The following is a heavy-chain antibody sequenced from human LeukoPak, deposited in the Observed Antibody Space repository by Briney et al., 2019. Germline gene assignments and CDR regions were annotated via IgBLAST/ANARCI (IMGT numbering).Heavy chain of an antibody. CDR3: TKDRGPYLGIDNNWFDP. V-gene: IGHV3-23*01. CDR2: ISGYGANT. Sequence: GGSRRLSCAASGFTFNLYGMSWVRQVPGKGLEWVSGISGYGANTYYADSVKVRFTIPRDNSKNTVFLQMNSLTVEDTAVYHCTKDRGPYLGIDNNWFDPWGQGTLVIVSS. J-gene: IGHJ5*02. CDR1: GFTFNLYG. D-gene: IGHD1-26*01.